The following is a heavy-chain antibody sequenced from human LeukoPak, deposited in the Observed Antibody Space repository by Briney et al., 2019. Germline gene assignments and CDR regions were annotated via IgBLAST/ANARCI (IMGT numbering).Heavy chain of an antibody. CDR3: ARDSSGYYHWFDP. CDR2: IYYSGTT. V-gene: IGHV4-59*01. D-gene: IGHD3-22*01. J-gene: IGHJ5*02. CDR1: GGSISSYY. Sequence: SETLSLTCIVSGGSISSYYWSWIRQPPGKGLEWIGYIYYSGTTNYNPSLKTRVTLSVDTSKNQFSLKPSSVTAADTAVYYCARDSSGYYHWFDPWGQGTLVTVSS.